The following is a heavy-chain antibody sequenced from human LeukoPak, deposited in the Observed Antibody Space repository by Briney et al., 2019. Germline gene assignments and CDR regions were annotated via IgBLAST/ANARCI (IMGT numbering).Heavy chain of an antibody. D-gene: IGHD3-22*01. Sequence: SVKVSCKASGGTFSSYAISWVRQAPGQGLEWMGRIIPILGIANYAQKFQGRVTITADKSTSTAYMELSSLRSEDTAVYYCASPGRDYYYDSSGYYYAGDAFDIWGQETMVTVSS. CDR1: GGTFSSYA. CDR2: IIPILGIA. J-gene: IGHJ3*02. CDR3: ASPGRDYYYDSSGYYYAGDAFDI. V-gene: IGHV1-69*04.